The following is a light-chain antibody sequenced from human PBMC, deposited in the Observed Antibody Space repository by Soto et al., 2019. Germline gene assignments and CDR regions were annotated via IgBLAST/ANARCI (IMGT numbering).Light chain of an antibody. Sequence: EIVMTQSPATVSVSPGERATLSCRASQSIRNKLAWYQQRPGQAPTLLIYGASTRANGVPATFRGCGSGTEFTLTSHGLQSEDLALYWCQQYDSWPPTFGGGTKVEI. J-gene: IGKJ4*01. V-gene: IGKV3-15*01. CDR3: QQYDSWPPT. CDR1: QSIRNK. CDR2: GAS.